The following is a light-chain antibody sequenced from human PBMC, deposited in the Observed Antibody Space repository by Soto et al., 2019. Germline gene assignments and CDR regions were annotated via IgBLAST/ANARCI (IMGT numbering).Light chain of an antibody. CDR1: QSVSSSF. CDR3: QQYGSTPTWT. J-gene: IGKJ1*01. CDR2: AAS. V-gene: IGKV3-20*01. Sequence: EIVLTQSPGSLSLSPGERATLSCRASQSVSSSFLTWYQQKPGQAPRLLIYAASRRATGIPDRFSGSGSGTDFTLTISRLEPEDFAVYYCQQYGSTPTWTFGQGTKVDI.